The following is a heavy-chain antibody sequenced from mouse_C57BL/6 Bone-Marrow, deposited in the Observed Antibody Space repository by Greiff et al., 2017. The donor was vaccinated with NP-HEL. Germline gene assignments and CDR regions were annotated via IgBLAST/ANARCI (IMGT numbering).Heavy chain of an antibody. V-gene: IGHV1-62-2*01. Sequence: QVQLQQSGAELVKPGASVKLSCKASGYTFTEYTIHWVKQRSGQGHEWIGWFYPGSGSIKYNEKFKDKATLTADKSSSTIYVELRRMTSKDDAVYVYARHGDYYGSSYYFDYWGQGTTLTVSS. CDR1: GYTFTEYT. CDR2: FYPGSGSI. D-gene: IGHD1-1*01. J-gene: IGHJ2*01. CDR3: ARHGDYYGSSYYFDY.